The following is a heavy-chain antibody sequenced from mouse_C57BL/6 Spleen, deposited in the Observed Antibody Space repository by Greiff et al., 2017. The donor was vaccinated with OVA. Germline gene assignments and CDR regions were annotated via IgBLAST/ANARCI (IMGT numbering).Heavy chain of an antibody. CDR3: TTLYYYGSSYDAY. J-gene: IGHJ3*01. Sequence: EVQLQQSGAELVRPGASVKLSCTASGFNIKDDYMHWVKQRPEQGLEWIGWIDPENGDTEYASKFQGKATITADTSSNTAYLQLSSLTSEDTAVYYCTTLYYYGSSYDAYWGQGTLVTVSA. CDR1: GFNIKDDY. V-gene: IGHV14-4*01. CDR2: IDPENGDT. D-gene: IGHD1-1*01.